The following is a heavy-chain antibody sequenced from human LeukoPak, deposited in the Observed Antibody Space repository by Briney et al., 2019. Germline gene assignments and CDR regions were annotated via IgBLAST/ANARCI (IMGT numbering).Heavy chain of an antibody. CDR3: AKAQNIVAVVAAIDY. J-gene: IGHJ4*02. D-gene: IGHD2-15*01. CDR2: ISYDGSNK. CDR1: GFTFSSYG. Sequence: GGSLRLSCAASGFTFSSYGMHWVRQAPGKGLEWVAVISYDGSNKYQADSVKGRFTISRDNSKNTLCLQMNSLRAEDTAVYYCAKAQNIVAVVAAIDYWGQGTLVTVSS. V-gene: IGHV3-30*18.